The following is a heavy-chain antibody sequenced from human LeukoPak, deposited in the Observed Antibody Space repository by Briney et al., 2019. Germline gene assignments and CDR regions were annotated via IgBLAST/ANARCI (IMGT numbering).Heavy chain of an antibody. CDR1: GFTVSSNY. CDR2: MYSGGST. V-gene: IGHV3-66*01. D-gene: IGHD6-19*01. Sequence: GGSLRLSCAASGFTVSSNYMSWVRQAPGKGLEWVSVMYSGGSTYYADSVKGRFTISRDNSKNTLYLQMNSLRAEDTAVYYCARDPGSSGWLPYYFDYWAREPWSPSPQ. CDR3: ARDPGSSGWLPYYFDY. J-gene: IGHJ4*02.